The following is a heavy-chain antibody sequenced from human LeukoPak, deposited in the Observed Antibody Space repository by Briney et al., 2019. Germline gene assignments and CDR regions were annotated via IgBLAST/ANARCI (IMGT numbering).Heavy chain of an antibody. J-gene: IGHJ6*02. CDR3: ARVNYYDSSGYPLDV. Sequence: SETLSLTCTVSGGSISSYYWSWIRQPPGKGLEWIGYIYYSGSTNYNPSLRSQVTISVDTSKNQFSLKLRSVTAADTAVYYCARVNYYDSSGYPLDVWGQGTTVTVSS. CDR1: GGSISSYY. V-gene: IGHV4-59*01. CDR2: IYYSGST. D-gene: IGHD3-22*01.